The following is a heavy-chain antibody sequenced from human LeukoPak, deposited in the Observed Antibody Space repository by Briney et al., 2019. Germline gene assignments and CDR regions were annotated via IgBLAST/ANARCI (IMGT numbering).Heavy chain of an antibody. CDR1: GFTFSSYE. CDR2: ISSSGSTI. J-gene: IGHJ3*02. CDR3: ARGALDYGDYPSPAFDI. D-gene: IGHD4-17*01. Sequence: GGSLRLSCAASGFTFSSYEMNWVRQAPGKGLEWVSYISSSGSTIYYADSVKGRLTISRDNAKNSLYLQMNSLRAEDTAVYYCARGALDYGDYPSPAFDIWGQGTMVTVSS. V-gene: IGHV3-48*03.